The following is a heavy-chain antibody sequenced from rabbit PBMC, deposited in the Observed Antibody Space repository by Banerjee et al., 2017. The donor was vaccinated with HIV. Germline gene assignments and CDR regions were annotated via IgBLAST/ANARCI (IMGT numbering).Heavy chain of an antibody. CDR2: IDTGSGAT. CDR1: GFSFSSNYY. V-gene: IGHV1S45*01. J-gene: IGHJ4*01. D-gene: IGHD8-1*01. Sequence: QEQLEESGGDLVQPGGSLTLTCKASGFSFSSNYYMCWVRQAPGKGLEWIGCIDTGSGATYYASWAKGRFTISKTSSTTVTLQMTSLTGADTATYFCARDTGGTYAMDDLNLWGPGTLVTVS. CDR3: ARDTGGTYAMDDLNL.